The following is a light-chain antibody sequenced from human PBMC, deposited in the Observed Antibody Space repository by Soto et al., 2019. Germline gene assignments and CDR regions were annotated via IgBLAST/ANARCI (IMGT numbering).Light chain of an antibody. J-gene: IGLJ3*02. Sequence: QSVLTQPPSASGTPGQRVTISCSGSSSNIGSNYVYWYQQLPGTAPKLLTYRNNQRPSGVPDRFSGYKSGTSASLAISGLRSEDEADYYCAAWDDSLSGWVFGGGTKVTVL. CDR3: AAWDDSLSGWV. CDR2: RNN. CDR1: SSNIGSNY. V-gene: IGLV1-47*01.